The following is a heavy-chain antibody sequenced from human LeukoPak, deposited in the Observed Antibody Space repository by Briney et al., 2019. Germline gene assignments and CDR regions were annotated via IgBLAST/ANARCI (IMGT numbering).Heavy chain of an antibody. J-gene: IGHJ4*02. CDR3: ARVERYSSSWWTFDY. D-gene: IGHD6-13*01. CDR2: INHSGST. Sequence: PSETLSLTCAVCGGSFRGYSWTWIRQSPGKGLEWIGEINHSGSTNYNPSLKSRVTISVDSSKNQFSLRLSSVTAADTAVYYCARVERYSSSWWTFDYWGQGTLVTVSS. V-gene: IGHV4-34*01. CDR1: GGSFRGYS.